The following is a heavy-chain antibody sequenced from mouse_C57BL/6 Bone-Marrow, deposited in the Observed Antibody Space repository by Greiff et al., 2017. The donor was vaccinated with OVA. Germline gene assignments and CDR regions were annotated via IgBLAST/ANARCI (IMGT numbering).Heavy chain of an antibody. D-gene: IGHD1-1*01. V-gene: IGHV14-3*01. CDR2: IDPANGNT. CDR1: GFNIKNTY. Sequence: VQLQQSVAELVRPGASVKLSCTASGFNIKNTYMHWVKQRPEQGLEWIGRIDPANGNTKYAPKFKGKATITADKSSNTAYLQLSSLTSEDTAIYYCARDYYGSSLSMDYWGQGTSVTVSA. J-gene: IGHJ4*01. CDR3: ARDYYGSSLSMDY.